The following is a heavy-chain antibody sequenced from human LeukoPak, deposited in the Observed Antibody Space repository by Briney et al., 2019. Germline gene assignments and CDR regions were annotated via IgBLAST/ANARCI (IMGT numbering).Heavy chain of an antibody. CDR3: ASSGWPGAYQYYFDY. V-gene: IGHV3-7*01. D-gene: IGHD6-19*01. CDR2: IKQDGSEK. J-gene: IGHJ4*02. CDR1: GFTFSSYW. Sequence: PGGSLRLSCAASGFTFSSYWMSWVRQAPGKGLEWVANIKQDGSEKYYVDSVKGRSTISRDNAKNSLYLQMNSLRAEDTAVYYCASSGWPGAYQYYFDYWGQGTLVTVSS.